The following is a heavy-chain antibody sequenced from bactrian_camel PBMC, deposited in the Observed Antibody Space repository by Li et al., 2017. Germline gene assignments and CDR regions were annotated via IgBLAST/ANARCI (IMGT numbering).Heavy chain of an antibody. V-gene: IGHV3S1*01. Sequence: QVQLVESGGGSVQAGGSLRLSCAASGYIYNTNCMGWFRQAPGKERERLAAIYTDNGATYYVDSVKGRFTLSQDNVNKNTVYLQMNSLKPEDTAMYYCAGDGPSRSTYGRSRSCLTGQADFGYWGQGTQVTVS. J-gene: IGHJ6*01. CDR3: AGDGPSRSTYGRSRSCLTGQADFGY. CDR2: IYTDNGAT. D-gene: IGHD6*01. CDR1: GYIYNTNC.